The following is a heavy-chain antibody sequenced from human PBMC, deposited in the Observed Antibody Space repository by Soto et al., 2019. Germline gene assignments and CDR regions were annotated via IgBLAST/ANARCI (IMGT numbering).Heavy chain of an antibody. Sequence: VGSLRLSCAASGFTFSDYWMTWVRQAPGKGLEWVANINLDGSDKYYVDSVKGRFTMSRDNSKNSLYLQMNSLGADDTAVYYCARNLAIFGVVISYYYYGMDVWGQGTTVTVSS. J-gene: IGHJ6*02. CDR1: GFTFSDYW. CDR3: ARNLAIFGVVISYYYYGMDV. D-gene: IGHD3-3*01. CDR2: INLDGSDK. V-gene: IGHV3-7*01.